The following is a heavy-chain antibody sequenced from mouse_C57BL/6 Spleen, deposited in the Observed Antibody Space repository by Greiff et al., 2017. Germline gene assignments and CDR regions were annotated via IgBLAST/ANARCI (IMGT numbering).Heavy chain of an antibody. J-gene: IGHJ2*01. CDR2: ISSGSSTI. CDR1: GFTFSDYG. V-gene: IGHV5-17*01. Sequence: EVMLVESGGGLVKPGGSLKLSCAASGFTFSDYGMHWVRQAPGKGLEWVAYISSGSSTIYYADTVKGRFTISRDNAKNTLFLQMTSLRSEDTAMYYCAKADCYLGVFDYWGQGTTLTVSS. CDR3: AKADCYLGVFDY. D-gene: IGHD4-1*01.